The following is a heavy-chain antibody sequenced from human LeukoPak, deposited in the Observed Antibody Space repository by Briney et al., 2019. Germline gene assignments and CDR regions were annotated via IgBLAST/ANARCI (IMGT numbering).Heavy chain of an antibody. CDR2: IIPIFGTA. J-gene: IGHJ4*02. CDR3: ARVTAAWDCDFWSGNLDY. D-gene: IGHD3-3*01. V-gene: IGHV1-69*13. Sequence: ASVTVSCKASGGTFSSYAISWVRQAPGQGLEWMGGIIPIFGTANYAQKFQGRVTITADESTSTAYMELSSLRSEDTAVYYCARVTAAWDCDFWSGNLDYWGQGTLVTVSS. CDR1: GGTFSSYA.